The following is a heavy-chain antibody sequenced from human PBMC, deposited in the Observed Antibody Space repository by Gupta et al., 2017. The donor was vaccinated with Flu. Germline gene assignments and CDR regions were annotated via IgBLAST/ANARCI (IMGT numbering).Heavy chain of an antibody. V-gene: IGHV3-30*18. Sequence: GGGVVQFGPSLRPSCAASGFTFSSYGMHWVRQAPGKGLEWVADIASDGSHKDYADSVRGRFTISRDNSKNTLSLEMDSLRGEETAVYYCAKDGPGTASCPYYCYYMDVWGKVTTVTVSS. CDR2: IASDGSHK. J-gene: IGHJ6*03. CDR1: GFTFSSYG. CDR3: AKDGPGTASCPYYCYYMDV. D-gene: IGHD2-2*01.